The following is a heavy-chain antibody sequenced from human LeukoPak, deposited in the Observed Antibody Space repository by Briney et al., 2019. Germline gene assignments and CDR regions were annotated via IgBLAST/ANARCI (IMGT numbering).Heavy chain of an antibody. CDR3: ARDNDFWSGYSAFDP. D-gene: IGHD3-3*01. J-gene: IGHJ5*02. Sequence: GGSLRLSCAASGFTFSSYSINWVRQAPGKGLEWVSSISSSSSYIYYADSVKGRFTISRDNAKNSLYLQMNSLRAEDTAVYYCARDNDFWSGYSAFDPWGQGTLVTVSS. CDR2: ISSSSSYI. V-gene: IGHV3-21*01. CDR1: GFTFSSYS.